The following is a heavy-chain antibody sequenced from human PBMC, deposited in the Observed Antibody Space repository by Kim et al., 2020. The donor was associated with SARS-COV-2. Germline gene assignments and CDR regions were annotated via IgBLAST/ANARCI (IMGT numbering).Heavy chain of an antibody. J-gene: IGHJ4*02. CDR1: GFTFSSYA. Sequence: GGSLRLSCAASGFTFSSYALSWVRQAPGKGLEWVSRISASGGDTYYADSVQGRFTISRDNSKNALNLEMNSLRAEDTALYYCAKVTTLTAPCYDYWGQGTLVTVSS. V-gene: IGHV3-23*01. CDR2: ISASGGDT. CDR3: AKVTTLTAPCYDY. D-gene: IGHD4-4*01.